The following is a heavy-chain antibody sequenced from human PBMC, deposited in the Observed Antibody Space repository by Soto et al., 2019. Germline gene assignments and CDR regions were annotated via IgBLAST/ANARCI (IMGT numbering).Heavy chain of an antibody. CDR2: IIPILGIA. Sequence: QVQLVQSGAEVKKPGSSVKVSCKASGGTFSSYTISWVRQAPGQGLEWMGRIIPILGIANYAQKFQGRVTITADKSTSTAYMELSSLRSEDTAVYYCARGIYGPGGNYYGMDVWGQGTTVTVSS. J-gene: IGHJ6*02. D-gene: IGHD5-12*01. CDR3: ARGIYGPGGNYYGMDV. V-gene: IGHV1-69*02. CDR1: GGTFSSYT.